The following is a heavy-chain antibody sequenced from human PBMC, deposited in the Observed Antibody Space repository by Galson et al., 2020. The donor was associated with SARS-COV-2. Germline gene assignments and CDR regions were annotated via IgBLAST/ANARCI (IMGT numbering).Heavy chain of an antibody. CDR2: IYPGDSDT. J-gene: IGHJ6*02. CDR3: AKVLSYCSSSGCDGMDV. Sequence: GESLKISCKGSGYIFRSYWIGWVRQMPGKGLEWMGVIYPGDSDTRYSPSFQGQVTISADKSISTAYLQWSSLKASDSAIYYCAKVLSYCSSSGCDGMDVWGQGTTVSVSS. CDR1: GYIFRSYW. D-gene: IGHD2-2*01. V-gene: IGHV5-51*01.